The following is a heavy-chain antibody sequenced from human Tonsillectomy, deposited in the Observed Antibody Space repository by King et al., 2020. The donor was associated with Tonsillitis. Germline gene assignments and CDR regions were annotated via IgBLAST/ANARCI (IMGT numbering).Heavy chain of an antibody. D-gene: IGHD5-18*01. J-gene: IGHJ4*02. Sequence: EVQLVESGGGLVQPGGSLRLSCAASGFTFSSYDMHWVSQATGKGLEWVSAIGTAGDTYYPGSVKGRFTISRENAKNSLYLQMNSLRAGDTAVYYCARGDTAMDAFDYWGQGTLVTVSS. CDR3: ARGDTAMDAFDY. V-gene: IGHV3-13*04. CDR2: IGTAGDT. CDR1: GFTFSSYD.